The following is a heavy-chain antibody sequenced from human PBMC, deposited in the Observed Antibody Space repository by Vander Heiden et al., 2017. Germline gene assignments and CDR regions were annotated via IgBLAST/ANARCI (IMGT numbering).Heavy chain of an antibody. J-gene: IGHJ4*02. CDR2: IWYDGSNK. D-gene: IGHD6-13*01. Sequence: QVQLVESGGGVVQPGRSLRLSCAASGFTFSRYGMHWVRQAPGKGLEWVAVIWYDGSNKYYADSVKGRFTISRDNSKNTLYLQMNSLRAEDTAVYYCARDKKMGIAAAGTFDYWGQGTLVTVSS. CDR3: ARDKKMGIAAAGTFDY. V-gene: IGHV3-33*01. CDR1: GFTFSRYG.